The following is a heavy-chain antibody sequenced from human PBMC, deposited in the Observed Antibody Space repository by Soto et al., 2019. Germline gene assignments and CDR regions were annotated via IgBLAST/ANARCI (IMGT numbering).Heavy chain of an antibody. Sequence: EVQLVESGGGLVKPGGSLRLSCAGSGFFFSSYTMNWVRQAPGKGLEWVSSISGNSGYIYYADSVKGRFTISRDNAKNSLFLQMKNLRAEDTAVYYCASEITVDGRAGYWGQGTRVTVSS. D-gene: IGHD6-19*01. J-gene: IGHJ4*02. CDR3: ASEITVDGRAGY. CDR1: GFFFSSYT. V-gene: IGHV3-21*01. CDR2: ISGNSGYI.